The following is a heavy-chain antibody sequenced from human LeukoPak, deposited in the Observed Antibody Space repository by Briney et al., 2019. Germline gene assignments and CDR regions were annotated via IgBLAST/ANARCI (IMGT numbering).Heavy chain of an antibody. Sequence: ASVKVSCKASGYTFTNYGTSWVRQAPGQGLEWMGCIGTYDGDTNFAQRVEGRVTLTIDTSTNTAYMELRSLRSDDTAMYYCARDYEGATRRDLFDPWGQGTLVTVSS. CDR3: ARDYEGATRRDLFDP. D-gene: IGHD1-26*01. J-gene: IGHJ5*02. CDR2: IGTYDGDT. CDR1: GYTFTNYG. V-gene: IGHV1-18*01.